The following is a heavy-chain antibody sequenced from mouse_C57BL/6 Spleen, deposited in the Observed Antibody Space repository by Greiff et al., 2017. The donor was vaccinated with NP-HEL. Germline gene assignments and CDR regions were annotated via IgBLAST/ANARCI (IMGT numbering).Heavy chain of an antibody. J-gene: IGHJ4*01. Sequence: QVQLKESGPGLVQPSQRLSITCTVSGFSLTSYGVHWVRQSPGKGLEWLGVIWSGGSTDYNAAFISRLSISKDNSKSQVFFKMNSLQADDTAIYYCAGYDYDRYYAMDYWGQGTSVTVSS. CDR3: AGYDYDRYYAMDY. V-gene: IGHV2-2*01. D-gene: IGHD2-4*01. CDR2: IWSGGST. CDR1: GFSLTSYG.